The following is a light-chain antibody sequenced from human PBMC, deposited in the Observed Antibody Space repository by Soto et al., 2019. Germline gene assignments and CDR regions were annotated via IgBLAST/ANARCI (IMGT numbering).Light chain of an antibody. Sequence: DIVLTQSPGTLSLSPGERATLSCRASQNINTNYFAWYQQKSGQAPRLVIYGASSRAPGVPDRVSGSGSEADFTRTINRLEPEDVAVYYCQQYGSAPWTFGQGTKVEIK. CDR1: QNINTNY. CDR3: QQYGSAPWT. V-gene: IGKV3-20*01. CDR2: GAS. J-gene: IGKJ1*01.